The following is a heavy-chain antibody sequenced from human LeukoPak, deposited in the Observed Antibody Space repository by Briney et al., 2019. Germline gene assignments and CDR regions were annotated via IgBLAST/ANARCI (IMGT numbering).Heavy chain of an antibody. CDR1: GVSINSHY. D-gene: IGHD3-3*01. V-gene: IGHV4-59*11. CDR2: IYDSGSA. CDR3: ARVLQNYYHMDV. Sequence: SETLSLTRTVSGVSINSHYWSWIRQPPGKGLGWIGFIYDSGSANYKSSLKSRVTMTVDTSKNQFSLKLNSVTAADTAVYYCARVLQNYYHMDVWGKGTTVTVSS. J-gene: IGHJ6*03.